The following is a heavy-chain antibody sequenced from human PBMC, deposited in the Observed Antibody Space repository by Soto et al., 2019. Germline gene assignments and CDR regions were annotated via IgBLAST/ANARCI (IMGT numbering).Heavy chain of an antibody. CDR3: ARGSGDFWSGYLDYYYGMDV. J-gene: IGHJ6*02. V-gene: IGHV1-8*01. Sequence: RASVKVSCKASGYTFTSYDINWVRQATGQGLEWMGWMNPNSGNTGYAQKFQGRVSMTRNTSISTAYMELSSLRSEDTAVYYCARGSGDFWSGYLDYYYGMDVWGQGTTVTVSS. CDR1: GYTFTSYD. D-gene: IGHD3-3*01. CDR2: MNPNSGNT.